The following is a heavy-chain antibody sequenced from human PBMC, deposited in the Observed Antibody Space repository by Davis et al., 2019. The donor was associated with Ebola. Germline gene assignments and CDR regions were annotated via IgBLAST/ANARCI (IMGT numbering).Heavy chain of an antibody. Sequence: GESLKISCAASGFTFSGSTMHWVRQASGQGLEWVGRIRSKANSYATAYAASVKGRFTISRDDSKNTAYLQMNSLKTEDTAVYYCTGSDGDYDYWGQGTLVTVSS. CDR3: TGSDGDYDY. J-gene: IGHJ4*02. V-gene: IGHV3-73*01. D-gene: IGHD4-17*01. CDR1: GFTFSGST. CDR2: IRSKANSYAT.